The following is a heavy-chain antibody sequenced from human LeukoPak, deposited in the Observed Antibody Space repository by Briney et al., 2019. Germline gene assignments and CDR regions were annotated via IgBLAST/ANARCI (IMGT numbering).Heavy chain of an antibody. CDR1: GGSFSGYY. V-gene: IGHV4-34*01. J-gene: IGHJ4*02. Sequence: PSETLSPTCAVYGGSFSGYYWSWIRQPPGKGLEWIGEINHSGSTNYNPSLKSRVTISVDTSKNQFSLKLSSVTAADTAVYYCARGIPGSGSYGHFDSWGQGTLVTVSS. CDR2: INHSGST. CDR3: ARGIPGSGSYGHFDS. D-gene: IGHD1-26*01.